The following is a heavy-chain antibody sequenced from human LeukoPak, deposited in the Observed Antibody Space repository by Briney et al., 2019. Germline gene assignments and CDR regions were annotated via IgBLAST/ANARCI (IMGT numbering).Heavy chain of an antibody. V-gene: IGHV4-59*01. D-gene: IGHD6-25*01. CDR3: ARVLLVSSGTFYFDY. CDR1: GGSISSYY. Sequence: SETPSLTCTVSGGSISSYYWSWVRQPPGKGLEWIGYIHYIGSTNYNPSLKNRVTISVDTSKNQFSLKLTSVTAADTAVYYCARVLLVSSGTFYFDYWGQGTLVTVSS. J-gene: IGHJ4*02. CDR2: IHYIGST.